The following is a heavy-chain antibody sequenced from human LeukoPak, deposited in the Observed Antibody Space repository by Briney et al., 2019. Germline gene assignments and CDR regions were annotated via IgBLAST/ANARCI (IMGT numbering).Heavy chain of an antibody. CDR1: GGTFSSYA. D-gene: IGHD5-18*01. Sequence: SVKVSCKASGGTFSSYAISWVRQAPGQGLEWMGGIIPIFGTANYAQKFQGRVTITADESTSTAYMGLSSLRSEDTAVYYCASGDTAMALLDYWGQGTLVTVSS. J-gene: IGHJ4*02. CDR2: IIPIFGTA. V-gene: IGHV1-69*13. CDR3: ASGDTAMALLDY.